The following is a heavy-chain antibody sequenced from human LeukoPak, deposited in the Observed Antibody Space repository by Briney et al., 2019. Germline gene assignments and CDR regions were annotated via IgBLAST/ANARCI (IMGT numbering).Heavy chain of an antibody. J-gene: IGHJ4*02. Sequence: PGGSLRLSCAASGFTFSTYNMNWVRQAPGKGLEWVSSTSSSGSYEYYADSVKGRFTISRDNAKNSLYLQMNSLRAEDTALYYCARTEDGSSWNFDYWGQGTLVTVSS. CDR3: ARTEDGSSWNFDY. CDR1: GFTFSTYN. D-gene: IGHD6-13*01. CDR2: TSSSGSYE. V-gene: IGHV3-21*01.